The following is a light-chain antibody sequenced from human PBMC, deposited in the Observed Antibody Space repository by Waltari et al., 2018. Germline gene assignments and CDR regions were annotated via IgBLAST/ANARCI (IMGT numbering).Light chain of an antibody. J-gene: IGLJ2*01. CDR3: SSYSSSTTPLI. CDR2: DVS. CDR1: SSDVGVYNY. V-gene: IGLV2-14*03. Sequence: QSALTQPASVSGSPGQSIPIPCIGTSSDVGVYNYVSWYQQHPGKPPKLMIYDVSNRPSGVSSRFSGSKSGNTASLTISGLQAEDEADYYCSSYSSSTTPLIFGGGTKLTVL.